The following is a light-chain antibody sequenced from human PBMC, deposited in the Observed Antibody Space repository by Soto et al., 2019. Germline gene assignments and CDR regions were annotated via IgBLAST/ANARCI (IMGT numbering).Light chain of an antibody. Sequence: QSVLTQPASVSGSPGQSITISCTGTSSDVGSYNLVSWYQQHPGKAPKLMIFEGSKRPSGVSNRFSGSKSGNTASLTISGLQAEDEADYYCCSYAGSRTLYVFGTGTQLTV. V-gene: IGLV2-23*01. CDR1: SSDVGSYNL. CDR3: CSYAGSRTLYV. J-gene: IGLJ1*01. CDR2: EGS.